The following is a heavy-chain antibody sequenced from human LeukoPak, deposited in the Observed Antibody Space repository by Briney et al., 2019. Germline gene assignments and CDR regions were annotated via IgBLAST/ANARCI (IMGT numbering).Heavy chain of an antibody. CDR2: VNPSGDST. CDR3: ARGLGESRMYYDFWSGYLLGPPFDP. V-gene: IGHV1-46*01. J-gene: IGHJ5*02. CDR1: GYTFSNYN. D-gene: IGHD3-3*01. Sequence: ASVKVSCKASGYTFSNYNIHWLRQAPGQGLEWMGIVNPSGDSTNYAQKFQGRVTITADKSTSTAYMELSSLRSEDTAVYYCARGLGESRMYYDFWSGYLLGPPFDPWGQGTLVTVSS.